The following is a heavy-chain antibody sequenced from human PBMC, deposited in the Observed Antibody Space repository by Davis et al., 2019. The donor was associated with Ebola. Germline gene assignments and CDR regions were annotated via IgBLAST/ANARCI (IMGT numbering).Heavy chain of an antibody. V-gene: IGHV3-23*01. D-gene: IGHD3-22*01. J-gene: IGHJ4*02. CDR1: GFTFSSNV. CDR2: ISDNGGST. CDR3: AKALGYYFDY. Sequence: GESLKISCEASGFTFSSNVMTWVRQAPGKGLEWVSTISDNGGSTHYADSVRGRFTVSRDNPKNKLYLQMNSLRAEDTAVYYCAKALGYYFDYWGPGTLVTVSS.